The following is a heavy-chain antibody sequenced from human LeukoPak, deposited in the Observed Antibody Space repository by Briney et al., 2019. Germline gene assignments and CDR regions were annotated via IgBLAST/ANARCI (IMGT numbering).Heavy chain of an antibody. D-gene: IGHD3-16*01. CDR1: GYTLTELS. CDR3: ATGLGGGYPHSPHY. Sequence: ASVKVSCTVSGYTLTELSMHWVRQAPGKGLEWMGGFDPEDSETIYAQKFQGRVTMTEDTSTDTAYMELSSLRSEDTAVYYCATGLGGGYPHSPHYWGRGTLVTVSS. V-gene: IGHV1-24*01. CDR2: FDPEDSET. J-gene: IGHJ4*02.